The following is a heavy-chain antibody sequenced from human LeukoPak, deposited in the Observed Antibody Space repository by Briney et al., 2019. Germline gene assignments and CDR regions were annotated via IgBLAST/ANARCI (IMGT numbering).Heavy chain of an antibody. V-gene: IGHV1-2*02. D-gene: IGHD3-3*01. Sequence: GASVKVSCKASGYTFTSYDIHWVRQAPGQGLEWMGWINPNSGNTNYAQKFQGRVTMTRNTSISTAYMELSSLRSEDTAVYYCARGPVLRFLEWLLPYYFDYWGQGTLVTVSS. J-gene: IGHJ4*02. CDR3: ARGPVLRFLEWLLPYYFDY. CDR1: GYTFTSYD. CDR2: INPNSGNT.